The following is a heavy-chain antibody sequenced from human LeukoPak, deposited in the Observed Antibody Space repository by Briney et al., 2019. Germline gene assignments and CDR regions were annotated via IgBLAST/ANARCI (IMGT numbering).Heavy chain of an antibody. CDR2: IYTGGCGT. D-gene: IGHD6-13*01. Sequence: GESLKISCRGSGYSITSYWTGRVRRLPGEGVEGLGFIYTGGCGTRYCPAFQGQVPIPAAKSITPAYLQWSSLKASDTAMYSWARHRRAAARPEFDYWGQGTLVTVSS. J-gene: IGHJ4*02. V-gene: IGHV5-51*02. CDR3: ARHRRAAARPEFDY. CDR1: GYSITSYW.